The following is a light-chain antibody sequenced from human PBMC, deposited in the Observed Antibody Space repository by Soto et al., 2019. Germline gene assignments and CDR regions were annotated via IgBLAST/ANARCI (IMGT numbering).Light chain of an antibody. CDR1: QDIAIY. CDR2: AAS. CDR3: QQLRLYPST. V-gene: IGKV1-9*01. Sequence: IQLTQSPSSLSASVGDRVTITCRASQDIAIYLAWYQQKPGEAPKLLIYAASTLYGGVPSRFSGSGSGTDFALSITSLQAEDFATYYCQQLRLYPSTFGGGPNVEIK. J-gene: IGKJ4*01.